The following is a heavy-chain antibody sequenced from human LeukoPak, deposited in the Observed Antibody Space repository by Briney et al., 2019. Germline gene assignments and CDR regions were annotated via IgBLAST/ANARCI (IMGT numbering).Heavy chain of an antibody. V-gene: IGHV3-7*01. CDR3: AKDFAFWASTLLDTSDI. CDR2: IKQDGSEK. Sequence: GGSLRLSCAASGFTFSSYWMSWVRQAPGKGLEWVANIKQDGSEKYYVDSVKGRFTISRDNSKNTLYLQMNSLRAEDTAVYYCAKDFAFWASTLLDTSDIWGQGTMVTVSS. D-gene: IGHD2/OR15-2a*01. CDR1: GFTFSSYW. J-gene: IGHJ3*02.